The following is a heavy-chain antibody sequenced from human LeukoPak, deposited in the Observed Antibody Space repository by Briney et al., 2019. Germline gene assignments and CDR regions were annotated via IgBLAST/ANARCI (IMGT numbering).Heavy chain of an antibody. CDR2: INPSGSSA. V-gene: IGHV1-46*01. J-gene: IGHJ4*02. D-gene: IGHD1-1*01. CDR1: GYTFSRYH. Sequence: ASVKVSCKASGYTFSRYHMSWVRQAPGQGLEWMGIINPSGSSASYTQKFRGRVTMTRDTSTSTVYLDLSSLRSEDTAVYYCARMTTGVLDYWGQGTLVTVSS. CDR3: ARMTTGVLDY.